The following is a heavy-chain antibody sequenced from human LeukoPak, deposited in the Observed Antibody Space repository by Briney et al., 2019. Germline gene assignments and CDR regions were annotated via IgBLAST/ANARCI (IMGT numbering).Heavy chain of an antibody. D-gene: IGHD3-10*01. Sequence: GGSLRLSCAASGFTFSSYGMHWVRQAPGKGLEWVAVISYDGSNKYCADSVKGRFTISRDNSKNTLYLQMNSLRAEDTAVYYCAKEGEEEKVRGVIHYYYYYYGMDIWGKGTTVTVSS. CDR1: GFTFSSYG. J-gene: IGHJ6*04. CDR2: ISYDGSNK. V-gene: IGHV3-30*18. CDR3: AKEGEEEKVRGVIHYYYYYYGMDI.